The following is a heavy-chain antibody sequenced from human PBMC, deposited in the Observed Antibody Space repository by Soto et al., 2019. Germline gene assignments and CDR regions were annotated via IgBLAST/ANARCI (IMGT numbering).Heavy chain of an antibody. J-gene: IGHJ3*02. CDR3: ARGPMHYDFWSGYYPQRPADAFDI. D-gene: IGHD3-3*01. CDR2: MNPNSGNT. Sequence: ASVKVSCKASGYTFTSYDINWVRQATGQGLERMGWMNPNSGNTGYAQKFQGRVTMTRNTSISTAYMELSSLRSEDTAVHYCARGPMHYDFWSGYYPQRPADAFDIWGQGTMVTVSS. CDR1: GYTFTSYD. V-gene: IGHV1-8*01.